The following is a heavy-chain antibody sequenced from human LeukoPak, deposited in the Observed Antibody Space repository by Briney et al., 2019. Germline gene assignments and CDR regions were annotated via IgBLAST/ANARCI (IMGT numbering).Heavy chain of an antibody. CDR3: ASDAGPRGAYDAFDI. CDR1: GFTFSSYE. J-gene: IGHJ3*02. D-gene: IGHD3-10*01. CDR2: ISSSGSII. V-gene: IGHV3-48*03. Sequence: GGSLLLSCAASGFTFSSYEMNWVRQAPGKGLEWVSYISSSGSIIYYADSVKGRFTISRDNAKNSLYLQMNSLRAEDTAIYYCASDAGPRGAYDAFDIWGQGTMVTVSS.